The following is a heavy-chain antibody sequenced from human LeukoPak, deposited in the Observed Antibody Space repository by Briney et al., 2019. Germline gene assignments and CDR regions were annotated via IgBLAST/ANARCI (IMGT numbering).Heavy chain of an antibody. J-gene: IGHJ6*03. CDR2: ANPTSGRT. Sequence: ASVKVSCKASGYTFTASYLHWVRQAPGLGLEWMGMANPTSGRTNYAQKFRGRVTMTGDTSTSTVYMELTSLRSEDTAVYYCARVGMGTGFYMDVWGKGTTVTVSS. D-gene: IGHD1-1*01. CDR1: GYTFTASY. V-gene: IGHV1-46*01. CDR3: ARVGMGTGFYMDV.